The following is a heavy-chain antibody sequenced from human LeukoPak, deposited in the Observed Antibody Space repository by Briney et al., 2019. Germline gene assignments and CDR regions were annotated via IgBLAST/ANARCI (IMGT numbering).Heavy chain of an antibody. D-gene: IGHD3-22*01. J-gene: IGHJ4*02. CDR2: ISSSSSYI. V-gene: IGHV3-21*01. CDR3: ARDPARFYDSSGYFDY. Sequence: GGSLRLSCAASGFTFSSYSMNWVRQAPGKGLEWVSSISSSSSYIYYADSVKGRFTISRDNAKNSLYLQMNSLRAEDTAVYYCARDPARFYDSSGYFDYWGQGTLVTVSS. CDR1: GFTFSSYS.